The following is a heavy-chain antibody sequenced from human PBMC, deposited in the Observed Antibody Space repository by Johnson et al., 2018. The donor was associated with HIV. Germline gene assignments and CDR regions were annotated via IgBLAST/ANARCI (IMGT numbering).Heavy chain of an antibody. D-gene: IGHD2-15*01. J-gene: IGHJ3*02. CDR3: AREMVAAKDAFDI. V-gene: IGHV3-30*04. CDR2: ISYDGSNK. CDR1: GFTFSSYA. Sequence: QVQLVESGGGVVQPGRSLRLSCAASGFTFSSYAMHWVRQAPGKGLEWVAVISYDGSNKYQADSVKGRFTISRDNSKNTLYLQMDSLRAEDTAVYFCAREMVAAKDAFDIWGQGTMVTVSS.